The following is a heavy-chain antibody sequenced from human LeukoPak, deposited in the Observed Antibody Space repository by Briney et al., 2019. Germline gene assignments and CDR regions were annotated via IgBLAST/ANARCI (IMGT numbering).Heavy chain of an antibody. Sequence: GGSLRLSCEASGFTFSDPYMSWVRQAPGKGVEWVSSISSSSSYMYYADSVKGRFAISRDNAKNSLYLQMNSLRAEDTAVYYCARDRGPVGATTRAFDIWGQGTMVTVSS. CDR1: GFTFSDPY. CDR3: ARDRGPVGATTRAFDI. J-gene: IGHJ3*02. CDR2: ISSSSSYM. D-gene: IGHD1-26*01. V-gene: IGHV3-21*01.